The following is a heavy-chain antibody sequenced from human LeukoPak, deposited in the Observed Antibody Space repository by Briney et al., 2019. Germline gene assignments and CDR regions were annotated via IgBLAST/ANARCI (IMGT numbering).Heavy chain of an antibody. CDR3: TTDEMSNYYYSGLDV. V-gene: IGHV3-15*01. CDR1: GFTFSNFG. D-gene: IGHD3-10*01. J-gene: IGHJ6*02. CDR2: IKSKSDGGTT. Sequence: KPGRSLRLSCAASGFTFSNFGMHWVRQAPGKGLEWVGRIKSKSDGGTTEYAAPVKGRFTISRDDSKNTVHLQMNSLKTEDTAVYYCTTDEMSNYYYSGLDVWGQGTTVTVSS.